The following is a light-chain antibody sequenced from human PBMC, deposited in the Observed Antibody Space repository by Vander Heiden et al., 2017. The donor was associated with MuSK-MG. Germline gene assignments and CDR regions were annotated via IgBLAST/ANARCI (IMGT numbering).Light chain of an antibody. Sequence: DIVMTQSPDSLAVSLGERATINCKSGQSVLHSSNNRNYIAWYQQKPGQPPKLLIYWASTRESGVPDRFSGSGSGTDFTLTISSLQAEDVAVYYCQQDDSTPFTFGQGTKMDIK. CDR2: WAS. J-gene: IGKJ2*01. V-gene: IGKV4-1*01. CDR1: QSVLHSSNNRNY. CDR3: QQDDSTPFT.